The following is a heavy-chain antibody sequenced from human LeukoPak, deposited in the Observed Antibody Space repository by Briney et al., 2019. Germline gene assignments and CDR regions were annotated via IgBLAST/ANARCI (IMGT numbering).Heavy chain of an antibody. V-gene: IGHV7-4-1*02. CDR1: GYTFTHYA. CDR3: SRESGYSDTHDAFDI. Sequence: ASVKVSCKASGYTFTHYALNWVRQAPGQGLGWMGWINTNSGNPTYAQAFTGRFVFSLDTSVNTAYLQISGLKAEDTAVYYCSRESGYSDTHDAFDIWGQGTMVTVSS. D-gene: IGHD6-13*01. J-gene: IGHJ3*02. CDR2: INTNSGNP.